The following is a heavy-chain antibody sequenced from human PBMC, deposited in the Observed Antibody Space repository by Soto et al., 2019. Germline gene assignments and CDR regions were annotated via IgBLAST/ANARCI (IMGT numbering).Heavy chain of an antibody. CDR2: SIPIFGTA. V-gene: IGHV1-69*06. CDR3: ARAQGVRYSSGWYGGEYYFDY. D-gene: IGHD6-19*01. J-gene: IGHJ4*02. CDR1: GGTFSSYA. Sequence: QVQLVQSGAEVKKPGSSVKVSCKASGGTFSSYAISWVRQAPGQGLEWMGGSIPIFGTANYAQKFQGRVTITADKSTSTAYLELSSLRSEDTAVYYCARAQGVRYSSGWYGGEYYFDYWGQGTLVTVSS.